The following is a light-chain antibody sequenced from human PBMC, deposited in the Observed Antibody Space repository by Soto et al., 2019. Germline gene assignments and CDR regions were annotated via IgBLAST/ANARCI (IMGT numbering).Light chain of an antibody. Sequence: DIVMTQSPATLSVSPGQRATLSCRASQSISSNLAWYQQKPGQAPTLLLYGASTSATGIPARLSGRWSGTELTITFGSLQSEEFAVYYGQQYNDWPPWTFGQGTKVVIK. V-gene: IGKV3-15*01. CDR2: GAS. CDR3: QQYNDWPPWT. J-gene: IGKJ1*01. CDR1: QSISSN.